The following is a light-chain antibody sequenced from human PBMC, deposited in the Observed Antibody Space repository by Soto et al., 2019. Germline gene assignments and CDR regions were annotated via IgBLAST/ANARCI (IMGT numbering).Light chain of an antibody. Sequence: QSVLTQPPSVSAGPGQRGTISCSGSTSNIGKNTVNWYQQLPGEAPKLFIYYDDLLASGVSDRFSGSKSGTSASLAISGLQSEDEADYYCGAWDDTLNGWVFGGGTKLTVL. CDR2: YDD. CDR3: GAWDDTLNGWV. J-gene: IGLJ3*02. CDR1: TSNIGKNT. V-gene: IGLV1-36*01.